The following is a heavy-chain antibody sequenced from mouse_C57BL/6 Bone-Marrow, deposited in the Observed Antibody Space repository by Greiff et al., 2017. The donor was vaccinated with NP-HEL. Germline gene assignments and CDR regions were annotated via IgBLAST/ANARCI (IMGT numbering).Heavy chain of an antibody. V-gene: IGHV10-3*01. CDR2: IRSKGSNYAT. J-gene: IGHJ2*01. CDR1: GFTFNTYA. Sequence: EVQLVESGGGLVQPKGSLKLSCAASGFTFNTYAMHWVRQAPGKGLEWVARIRSKGSNYATYYADSVKDRFTISRDDSQSMLYLQMNNLKTEDTAMYYCVREWEDYWGQGTTLTVSS. D-gene: IGHD4-1*01. CDR3: VREWEDY.